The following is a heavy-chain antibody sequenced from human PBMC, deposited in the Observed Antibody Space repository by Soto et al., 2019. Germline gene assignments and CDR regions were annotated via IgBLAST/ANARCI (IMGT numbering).Heavy chain of an antibody. V-gene: IGHV4-34*01. Sequence: QVQLQQWGAGLLKPSETLSLTCAVYGGSFSGYYWSWIRQPPGKGLEWIGEINHSGSTNYNPSLKSRVTISVDTSKNQFSLNLSSVTAADTAVYYCARGRSGSYYYAYWGQGTLVTVSS. D-gene: IGHD3-10*01. CDR3: ARGRSGSYYYAY. CDR2: INHSGST. CDR1: GGSFSGYY. J-gene: IGHJ4*02.